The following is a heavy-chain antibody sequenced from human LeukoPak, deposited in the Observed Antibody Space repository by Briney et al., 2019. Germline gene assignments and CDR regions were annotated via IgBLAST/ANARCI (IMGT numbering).Heavy chain of an antibody. Sequence: SETLSLTCTVSGGSISSSSYYWGWIRQPPGKGLEWIGGIYYSGSTYYNPSLKSRVTISVDTSKNQFSLKLSSVTAADTAVYYCATRPNDIAALFDYWGQGTLVTVSS. CDR1: GGSISSSSYY. D-gene: IGHD6-6*01. J-gene: IGHJ4*02. CDR3: ATRPNDIAALFDY. CDR2: IYYSGST. V-gene: IGHV4-39*01.